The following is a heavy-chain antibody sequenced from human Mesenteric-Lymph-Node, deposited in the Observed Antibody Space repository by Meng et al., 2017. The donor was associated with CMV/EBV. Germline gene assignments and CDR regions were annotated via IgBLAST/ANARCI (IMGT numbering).Heavy chain of an antibody. D-gene: IGHD3-10*01. J-gene: IGHJ6*02. CDR3: ARTLRVRGVTYYYYYYGMDV. CDR1: GFIVSTNY. V-gene: IGHV3-53*01. Sequence: GESLKISCAASGFIVSTNYMRWVRQAPGKGLEWVSIIYAGDFTYYTDSVEGRFTISRDNSRNTVYLQMNSLRAEDAAVYYCARTLRVRGVTYYYYYYGMDVWGQGTTVTVSS. CDR2: IYAGDFT.